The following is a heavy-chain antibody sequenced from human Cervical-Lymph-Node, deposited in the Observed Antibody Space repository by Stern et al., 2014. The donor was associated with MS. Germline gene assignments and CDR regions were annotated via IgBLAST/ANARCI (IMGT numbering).Heavy chain of an antibody. CDR1: GFTFGDYA. V-gene: IGHV3-49*05. J-gene: IGHJ4*02. CDR2: IRSKAYGGTT. D-gene: IGHD3-10*01. CDR3: TRAWYYYGSGSLR. Sequence: VQLVQSGGGLVKPGRSLRLSCTASGFTFGDYAMSWFRQAPGKGLEWVGFIRSKAYGGTTEYAASVKGRFTISRDDSKSIAYLQMNSLKTEDTAVYYCTRAWYYYGSGSLRWGQGTLVTVSS.